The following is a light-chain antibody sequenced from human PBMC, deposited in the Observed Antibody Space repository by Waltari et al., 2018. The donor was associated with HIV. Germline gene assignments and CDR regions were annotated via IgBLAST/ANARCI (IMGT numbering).Light chain of an antibody. CDR1: QGIRNG. J-gene: IGKJ1*01. V-gene: IGKV1-6*01. CDR2: GAS. CDR3: LQSYNYPWT. Sequence: AIQMTQSPSSLSASVGDRVTITCRASQGIRNGLGWYQQKPGKAPKLLIFGASSLQSGVPSRFSGSGSGTDFTLTISSLQPEDFATYFCLQSYNYPWTFGQGTKVEVK.